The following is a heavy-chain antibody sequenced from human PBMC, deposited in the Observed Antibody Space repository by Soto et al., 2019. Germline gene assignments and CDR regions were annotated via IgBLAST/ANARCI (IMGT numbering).Heavy chain of an antibody. J-gene: IGHJ3*02. CDR3: ARGGDGSGSESVFDI. Sequence: QVQLVQSGAVVKKPGSSMKVSCKTLGDTFSTYPITWVRQAPGQGLEWMGRTIPILAITDYAQKFQGRVTITADRSQTTAYMDLSSLSFEYTAVYYCARGGDGSGSESVFDIWGQGTMVTVSS. D-gene: IGHD3-22*01. CDR1: GDTFSTYP. CDR2: TIPILAIT. V-gene: IGHV1-69*02.